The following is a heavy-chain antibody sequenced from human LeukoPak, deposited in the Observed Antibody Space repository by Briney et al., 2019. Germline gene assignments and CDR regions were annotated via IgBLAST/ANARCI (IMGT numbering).Heavy chain of an antibody. CDR2: ISYDGSNK. J-gene: IGHJ6*02. CDR1: GFTFSSYA. CDR3: ARAAPYATRNYYYYYGMDV. V-gene: IGHV3-30-3*01. Sequence: GRSLRLSCAASGFTFSSYAMHWVRQAPGKGLEWVAVISYDGSNKYYADSVKGRFTISRDNSKNTLYLQMNSLRAEDTAVYYCARAAPYATRNYYYYYGMDVWGQGTTVTVSS. D-gene: IGHD2-8*01.